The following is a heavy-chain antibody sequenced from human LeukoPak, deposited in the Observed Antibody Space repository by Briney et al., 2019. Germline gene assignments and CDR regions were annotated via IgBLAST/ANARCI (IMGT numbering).Heavy chain of an antibody. V-gene: IGHV3-23*01. Sequence: PGGSLRLSCAASGCTFRTYAMNWVRQAPGKGLEWVSGISESGVGTKYADSVKGRFTTSRDNSKNPLYLQMNSLRAENTAVYYCAKVKVGATIDNWGQGTLVTVSS. D-gene: IGHD1-26*01. CDR1: GCTFRTYA. CDR3: AKVKVGATIDN. J-gene: IGHJ4*02. CDR2: ISESGVGT.